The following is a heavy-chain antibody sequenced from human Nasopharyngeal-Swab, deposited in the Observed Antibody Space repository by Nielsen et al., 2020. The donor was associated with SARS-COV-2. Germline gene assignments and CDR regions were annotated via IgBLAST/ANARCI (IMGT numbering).Heavy chain of an antibody. Sequence: SVKVSCKASGYTFTGYYMHWVRQAPGQGLEWMGWINPNSGGTNYAQKFQGWVTMTRDTSISTAYMELGRLRSDDTAVYYCARGALIYYYYYGMDVWGQGTTVTVSS. CDR1: GYTFTGYY. CDR2: INPNSGGT. CDR3: ARGALIYYYYYGMDV. D-gene: IGHD3-16*01. V-gene: IGHV1-2*04. J-gene: IGHJ6*02.